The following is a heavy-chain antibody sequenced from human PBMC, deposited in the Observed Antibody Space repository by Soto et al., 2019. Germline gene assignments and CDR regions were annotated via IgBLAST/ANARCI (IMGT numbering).Heavy chain of an antibody. CDR1: GYTFTSYG. CDR3: ARWVGCSGGSCYNDFDY. Sequence: RASVKVSCKASGYTFTSYGISWVRQAPGQGLEWMGWISAYNGNTNYAQKLQGRVTMTTDTSTSTAYMELRSLRSDDTAVYYCARWVGCSGGSCYNDFDYWGQGTLVTVSS. J-gene: IGHJ4*02. D-gene: IGHD2-15*01. V-gene: IGHV1-18*04. CDR2: ISAYNGNT.